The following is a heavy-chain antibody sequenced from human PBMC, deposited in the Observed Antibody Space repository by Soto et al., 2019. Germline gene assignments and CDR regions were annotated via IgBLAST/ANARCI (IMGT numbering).Heavy chain of an antibody. CDR2: IYYSGGT. V-gene: IGHV4-59*01. D-gene: IGHD3-16*02. J-gene: IGHJ4*02. CDR1: GGSMNSFY. CDR3: ARGYHYYSGGYFDS. Sequence: SETLSLTFTVSGGSMNSFYWSWIRQPPGKGLEWIGYIYYSGGTNYNPSLRSRVTISVDTSKNQLSLKLSSVTAADTAVYHCARGYHYYSGGYFDSWGQGTLVTVSS.